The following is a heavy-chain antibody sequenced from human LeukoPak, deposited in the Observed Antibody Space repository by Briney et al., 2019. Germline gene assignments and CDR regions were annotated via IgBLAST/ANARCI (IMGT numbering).Heavy chain of an antibody. Sequence: SETLSLTCAVYGGSFSGYYWSWIRQPPGKGLEWIGEINHSGSTDYNPSLKSRVTISVDRSKNQFSLKLSSVTAADTAVYYCARGDVYGDYVLSFDYWGQGTLVTVSS. V-gene: IGHV4-34*01. CDR3: ARGDVYGDYVLSFDY. J-gene: IGHJ4*02. CDR1: GGSFSGYY. D-gene: IGHD4-17*01. CDR2: INHSGST.